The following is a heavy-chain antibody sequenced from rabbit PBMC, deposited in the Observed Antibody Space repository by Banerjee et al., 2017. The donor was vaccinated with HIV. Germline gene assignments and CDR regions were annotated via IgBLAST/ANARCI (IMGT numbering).Heavy chain of an antibody. CDR1: TFDFSSGYD. J-gene: IGHJ4*01. CDR3: ARGLTLSTL. D-gene: IGHD2-1*01. V-gene: IGHV1S40*01. CDR2: IYSVSGST. Sequence: QSLEEAGGDLVTPGTSLTLTCQRATFDFSSGYDMCWVRQAPGKGLEWIGCIYSVSGSTYYASWAEGRFTISKTSSTTVTLQMTSLTAADTATYFCARGLTLSTLWGPGTLVTVS.